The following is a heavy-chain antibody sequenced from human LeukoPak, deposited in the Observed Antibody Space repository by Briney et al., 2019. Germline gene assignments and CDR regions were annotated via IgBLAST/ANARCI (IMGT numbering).Heavy chain of an antibody. Sequence: SETLSLTCTVSGCSISSYYWSWIRQPAGKGLEWIGRIYTSGSNNYNTSLKSRVTMSVDTSKNQFSLKLSSVTAADTAVYYCARVSRGTRDYDILTGSMDYYYMDVWGKGTTVTISS. CDR3: ARVSRGTRDYDILTGSMDYYYMDV. D-gene: IGHD3-9*01. CDR2: IYTSGSN. V-gene: IGHV4-4*07. J-gene: IGHJ6*03. CDR1: GCSISSYY.